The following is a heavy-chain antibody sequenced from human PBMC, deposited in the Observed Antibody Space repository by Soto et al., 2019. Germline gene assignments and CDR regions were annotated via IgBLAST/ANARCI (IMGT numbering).Heavy chain of an antibody. CDR3: VRHGTKTLRDWFDP. CDR1: GASISGFY. Sequence: PSETLSLTCTVSGASISGFYWSWIRKSAGKGLEWIGRIYATGTTDYNPSLKSRVMMSVDTSKKQFSLKLRSVTAADTAVYYCVRHGTKTLRDWFDPCGQGISVTVSS. D-gene: IGHD1-1*01. V-gene: IGHV4-4*07. CDR2: IYATGTT. J-gene: IGHJ5*02.